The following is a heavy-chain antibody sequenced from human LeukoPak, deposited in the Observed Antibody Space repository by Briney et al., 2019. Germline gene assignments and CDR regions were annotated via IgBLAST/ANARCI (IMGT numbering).Heavy chain of an antibody. Sequence: WGSLKISCAASGFTFSSYAMSWVRQAPGKGLEWVSAISGSGGSTYYADSVKGRFTISRDNSKNTLYLQMNSLRAEDTAVYYCAKDQGDYIFDYWGQGTLVTVSS. D-gene: IGHD4-17*01. CDR3: AKDQGDYIFDY. CDR1: GFTFSSYA. V-gene: IGHV3-23*01. J-gene: IGHJ4*02. CDR2: ISGSGGST.